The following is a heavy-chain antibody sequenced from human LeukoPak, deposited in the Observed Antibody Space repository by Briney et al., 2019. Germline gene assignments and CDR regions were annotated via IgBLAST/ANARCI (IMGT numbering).Heavy chain of an antibody. CDR1: GFAFSDHY. CDR3: TRLQYDSSGPPS. D-gene: IGHD3-22*01. J-gene: IGHJ5*02. Sequence: GGSLRLSCAASGFAFSDHYMSWIRQAPGKGLEWVAVISYDGSNKYYADSVKGRFTISRDNSKNTVYLQMNSLKTEDTAVYYCTRLQYDSSGPPSWGQGTLVTVSS. V-gene: IGHV3-30*03. CDR2: ISYDGSNK.